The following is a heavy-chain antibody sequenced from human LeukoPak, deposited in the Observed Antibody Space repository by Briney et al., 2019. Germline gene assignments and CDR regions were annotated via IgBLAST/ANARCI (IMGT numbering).Heavy chain of an antibody. V-gene: IGHV3-11*04. J-gene: IGHJ3*02. CDR3: ARDWHSSGWYLSRDAFDI. D-gene: IGHD6-19*01. CDR1: GFTFSDYY. Sequence: GGSLRLSCAASGFTFSDYYMSWIRQAPGKGLEWVSYISSSGSTIYYADPVKGRFTISRDNAKNSLYLQMNSLRAEDTAVYYCARDWHSSGWYLSRDAFDIWGQGTMVTVSS. CDR2: ISSSGSTI.